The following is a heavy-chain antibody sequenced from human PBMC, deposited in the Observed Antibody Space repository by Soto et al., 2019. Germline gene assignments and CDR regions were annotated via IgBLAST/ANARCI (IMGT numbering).Heavy chain of an antibody. V-gene: IGHV3-23*01. CDR1: GFTFSSYA. D-gene: IGHD3-9*01. CDR3: ATSYDYDILTGFRHYYMDV. J-gene: IGHJ6*03. Sequence: GGSLRLSCAASGFTFSSYAMSWVRQAPGKGLEWVSAISGSGGSTYYADSVKGRFTISRDNSKNRLYLQMNSLRAEDTAVYYCATSYDYDILTGFRHYYMDVWGKGTTVTVSS. CDR2: ISGSGGST.